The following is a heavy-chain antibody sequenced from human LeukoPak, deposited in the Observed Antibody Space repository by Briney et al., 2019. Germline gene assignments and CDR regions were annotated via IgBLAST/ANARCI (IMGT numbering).Heavy chain of an antibody. Sequence: SETLSLTCTVSGGSISSYYWSWIRQPPGKGLEWIGYIYYSGSTNYNPSLKSRVTISVDTSKNQFSLKLSSVTAADTAVYYCATEPANYYDSSGYSYLYYFDYWGQGTLVTVSS. J-gene: IGHJ4*02. CDR3: ATEPANYYDSSGYSYLYYFDY. CDR2: IYYSGST. D-gene: IGHD3-22*01. CDR1: GGSISSYY. V-gene: IGHV4-59*01.